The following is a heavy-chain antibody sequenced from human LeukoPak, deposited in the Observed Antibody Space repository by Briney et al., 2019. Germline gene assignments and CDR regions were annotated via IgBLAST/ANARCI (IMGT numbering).Heavy chain of an antibody. CDR1: GGSISSSSYY. Sequence: SETLSLTCTVSGGSISSSSYYWAWIRQPPGKGLEWIGSLYYSGSTYYNPSLKSRVTISVDTSKNQFSLKLSSVTAADTAVYYCARDQDAFDIWGQGTLVTVSS. CDR3: ARDQDAFDI. CDR2: LYYSGST. V-gene: IGHV4-39*07. J-gene: IGHJ3*02.